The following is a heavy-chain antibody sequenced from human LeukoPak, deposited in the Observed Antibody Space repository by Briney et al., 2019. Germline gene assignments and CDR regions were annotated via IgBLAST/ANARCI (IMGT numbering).Heavy chain of an antibody. J-gene: IGHJ4*02. V-gene: IGHV1-18*01. D-gene: IGHD3-9*01. CDR2: ISTYYGNT. CDR1: GYTFTSYG. Sequence: ASVKVSCKASGYTFTSYGFSWVRQAPGQGLEWMGWISTYYGNTNYAQKLQDRVTMTTDTSTSTAYMELTSLRSDDTAVYYCARRSYDILTGYYNFDYWGQGTLVTVSS. CDR3: ARRSYDILTGYYNFDY.